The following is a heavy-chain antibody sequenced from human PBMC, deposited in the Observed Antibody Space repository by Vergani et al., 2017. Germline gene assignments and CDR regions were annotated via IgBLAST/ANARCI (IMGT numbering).Heavy chain of an antibody. CDR1: GFTFSSYG. J-gene: IGHJ4*02. CDR3: ARDPIAARPGYFDY. Sequence: QVQLVESGGGVVQPGRSLRLSCAASGFTFSSYGMHWVRQAPGKGLEWVAVIWYDGSNKYYADSVKGRFTISRDNSKNTLYLQMNSLRAEDTAVYYCARDPIAARPGYFDYWGQGTLVTVSS. CDR2: IWYDGSNK. D-gene: IGHD6-6*01. V-gene: IGHV3-33*01.